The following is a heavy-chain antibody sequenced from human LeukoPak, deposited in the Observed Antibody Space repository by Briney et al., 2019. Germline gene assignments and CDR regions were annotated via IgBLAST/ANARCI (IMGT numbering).Heavy chain of an antibody. CDR2: IYYSGST. CDR3: ARQSSGGSFDY. V-gene: IGHV4-39*01. J-gene: IGHJ4*02. Sequence: SETLSLICTVSGGSISSSTYYWGWIRQPPGKGLEWIGNIYYSGSTNYNPSLKSRVTISVDTSKNQFSLKLSSVTAADTAVYYCARQSSGGSFDYWGQGTLVTVSS. D-gene: IGHD2-15*01. CDR1: GGSISSSTYY.